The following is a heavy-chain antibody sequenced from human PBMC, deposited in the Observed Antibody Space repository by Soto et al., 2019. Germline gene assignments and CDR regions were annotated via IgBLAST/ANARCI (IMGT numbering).Heavy chain of an antibody. Sequence: QLQLQESGPGLVKPSETLSLTCTVSGVSISNSSYYWGWIRRPPGKGLEWIGTIYSSGITYYNPSLKRRVAISVDTSTTQFSLKLTSVTAADTAVYYCARHGSNWGQGTLVTVSS. CDR1: GVSISNSSYY. J-gene: IGHJ4*02. V-gene: IGHV4-39*01. CDR2: IYSSGIT. CDR3: ARHGSN.